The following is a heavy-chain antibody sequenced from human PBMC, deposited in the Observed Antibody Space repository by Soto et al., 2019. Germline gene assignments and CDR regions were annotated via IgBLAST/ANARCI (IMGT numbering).Heavy chain of an antibody. J-gene: IGHJ5*02. CDR1: GCSISSYY. CDR3: ARVLGRNDILTGYYRGYWFDP. CDR2: IYYSGST. V-gene: IGHV4-59*01. Sequence: SETLSLTCTVSGCSISSYYWSWIRQRPGKGLEWIGYIYYSGSTNYNPSLKSRVTISVDTSKNQFSLKLSSVTAADTAVYYCARVLGRNDILTGYYRGYWFDPWGQGTLVTVSS. D-gene: IGHD3-9*01.